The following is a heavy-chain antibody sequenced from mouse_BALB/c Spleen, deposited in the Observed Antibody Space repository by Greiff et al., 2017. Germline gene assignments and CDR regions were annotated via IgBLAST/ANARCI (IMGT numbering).Heavy chain of an antibody. CDR2: INPSTGYT. CDR3: ARLMGWLRND. D-gene: IGHD2-2*01. CDR1: GYTFTSYW. J-gene: IGHJ2*01. Sequence: VQLQQSGAELAKPGASVKMSCKASGYTFTSYWMHWVKQRPGQGLEWIGYINPSTGYTEYNQKFKDKATLTADKSSSTAYMQLSSLTSEDSAVYYCARLMGWLRNDWGQGTTLTVSS. V-gene: IGHV1-7*01.